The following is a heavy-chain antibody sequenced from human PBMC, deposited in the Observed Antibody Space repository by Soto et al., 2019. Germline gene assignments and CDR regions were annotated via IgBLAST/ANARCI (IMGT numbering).Heavy chain of an antibody. Sequence: GGSLRLSCVASGFTFSDYYMSWIRQAPGKGLEWVSYISSSSSYTNYADSVKGRFTISRDNAKKSLYLQMNSLRAEVTAVYYCARSFTYYDILTGLDYWGQGTLVTVSS. V-gene: IGHV3-11*03. D-gene: IGHD3-9*01. CDR1: GFTFSDYY. CDR2: ISSSSSYT. J-gene: IGHJ4*02. CDR3: ARSFTYYDILTGLDY.